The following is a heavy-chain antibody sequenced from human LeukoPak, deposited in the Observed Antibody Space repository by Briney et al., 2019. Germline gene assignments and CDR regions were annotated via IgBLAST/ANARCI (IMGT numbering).Heavy chain of an antibody. D-gene: IGHD6-13*01. CDR3: AKDAPSSSWYIRGQEREDY. V-gene: IGHV3-66*01. CDR1: GFTVSSNY. CDR2: IYSGGST. Sequence: PGGSLRLSCAASGFTVSSNYMSWVRQAPGKGLEWVSVIYSGGSTYYADSVKGRFTISRGNSKNTLYLQMNSLRAEDTAVYYCAKDAPSSSWYIRGQEREDYWGQGTLVTVSS. J-gene: IGHJ4*02.